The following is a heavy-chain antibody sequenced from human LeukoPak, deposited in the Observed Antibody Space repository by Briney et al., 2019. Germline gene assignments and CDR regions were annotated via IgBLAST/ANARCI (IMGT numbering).Heavy chain of an antibody. D-gene: IGHD2-15*01. V-gene: IGHV4-34*01. CDR3: ARIERRYCSGGSCKRGSFDY. CDR1: GGSFSGYY. CDR2: INHSGST. J-gene: IGHJ4*02. Sequence: SETLSLTCAVYGGSFSGYYWSWIRQPPGKGLEWIGEINHSGSTNYNPSLKSRVTISVDTSKNQFSLKLSSVTAADTAVYYCARIERRYCSGGSCKRGSFDYWGQGTPVTVSS.